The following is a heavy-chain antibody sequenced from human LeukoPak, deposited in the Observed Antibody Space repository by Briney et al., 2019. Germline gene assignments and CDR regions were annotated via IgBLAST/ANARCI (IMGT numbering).Heavy chain of an antibody. V-gene: IGHV3-23*01. CDR2: ITGGGST. J-gene: IGHJ6*02. Sequence: GECLRLSCAASGFTFGSYAMGWGRQPPGKGLGWVSFITGGGSTYYTASVKGRFTISRNSYRNTLYLQMNSLRVDDTAAYYCAKNLYDILTGYPLGAMAVWLQGTTAIVSS. D-gene: IGHD3-9*01. CDR3: AKNLYDILTGYPLGAMAV. CDR1: GFTFGSYA.